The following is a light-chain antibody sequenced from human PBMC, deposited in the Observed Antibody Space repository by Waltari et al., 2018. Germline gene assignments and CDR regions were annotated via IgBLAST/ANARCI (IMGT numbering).Light chain of an antibody. Sequence: QSALTQPRSVSGSPGQSVTISCTGTSSDAGRFNYVSWSQQHPGEAPQLIIYDVTNRPSGVPGRFSASKSGNTASLTISGLQAEDDSDYYCCSYAGFCAYVFGTGTKVTVL. CDR3: CSYAGFCAYV. V-gene: IGLV2-11*02. CDR1: SSDAGRFNY. J-gene: IGLJ1*01. CDR2: DVT.